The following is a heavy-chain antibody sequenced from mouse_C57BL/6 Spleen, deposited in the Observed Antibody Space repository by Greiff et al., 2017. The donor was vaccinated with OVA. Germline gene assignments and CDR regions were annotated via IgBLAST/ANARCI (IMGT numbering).Heavy chain of an antibody. V-gene: IGHV5-6*01. J-gene: IGHJ2*01. CDR3: ARQVGREGFDY. CDR1: GFTFSSYG. D-gene: IGHD4-1*01. Sequence: DVHLVESGGDLVKPGGSLKLSCAASGFTFSSYGMSWVRQTPDKRLEWVATISSGGSYTYYPDSVKGRFTITRDNAKNTLYLQMSSLKSEDTAMYYCARQVGREGFDYWGQGTTLTVSS. CDR2: ISSGGSYT.